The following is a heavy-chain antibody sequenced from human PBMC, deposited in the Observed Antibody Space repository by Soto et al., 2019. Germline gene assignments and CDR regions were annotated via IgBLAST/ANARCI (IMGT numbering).Heavy chain of an antibody. CDR1: GGSISSYY. D-gene: IGHD3-16*01. Sequence: SETLSLTCTVSGGSISSYYWSWIRQPPGKGLEWTGYIYYSGSTNYNPSLKSRVTISVDTSKNQFSLKLSSVTAADTAVYYCARRYGWAFDIWGQGTMVTVSS. J-gene: IGHJ3*02. CDR3: ARRYGWAFDI. V-gene: IGHV4-59*08. CDR2: IYYSGST.